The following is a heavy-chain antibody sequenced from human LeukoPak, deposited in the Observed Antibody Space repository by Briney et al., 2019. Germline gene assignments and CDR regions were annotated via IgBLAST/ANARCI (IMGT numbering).Heavy chain of an antibody. J-gene: IGHJ6*03. D-gene: IGHD3-22*01. CDR1: GGSISSYY. Sequence: TSETLSLTCTVSGGSISSYYWSWIRQPPGKGLEWIGYIYYSGSTNYNPSLKSRVTISVDTSKNQFPLKLSSVTAADTAVYYCARLSYYYDSSGYYPPGAYYYYYYMDVWGKGTTVTVSS. V-gene: IGHV4-59*01. CDR3: ARLSYYYDSSGYYPPGAYYYYYYMDV. CDR2: IYYSGST.